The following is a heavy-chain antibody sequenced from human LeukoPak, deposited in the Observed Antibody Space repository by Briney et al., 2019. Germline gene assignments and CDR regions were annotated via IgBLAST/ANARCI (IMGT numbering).Heavy chain of an antibody. D-gene: IGHD6-13*01. CDR2: IYYSGST. CDR1: GGSISSSSYY. V-gene: IGHV4-39*01. Sequence: SETLSLTCTVSGGSISSSSYYWGWIRQPPGKGLEWIGSIYYSGSTYYNPSLKSRVTISVDTSKNQFSLKLSSVTAADTAVYYCCIAALDFDYWGQGTLVTVSS. J-gene: IGHJ4*02. CDR3: CIAALDFDY.